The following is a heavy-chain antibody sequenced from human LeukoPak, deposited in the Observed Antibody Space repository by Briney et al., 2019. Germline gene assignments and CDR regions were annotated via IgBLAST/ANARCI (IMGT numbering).Heavy chain of an antibody. J-gene: IGHJ3*02. CDR2: ISDNSRTR. V-gene: IGHV3-48*01. CDR3: ARDRAGGDGFDI. D-gene: IGHD3-16*01. Sequence: PGGSLRLSCAASGFTFTSYSMNWVRQAPGKGLEWVSYISDNSRTRYYADPVKGRFTISRDNAKNSLYLQMDSLRVEDTAVYYCARDRAGGDGFDIWGQGTMVTVSS. CDR1: GFTFTSYS.